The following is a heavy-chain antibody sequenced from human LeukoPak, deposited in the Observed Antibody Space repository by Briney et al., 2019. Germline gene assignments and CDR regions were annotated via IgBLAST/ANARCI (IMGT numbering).Heavy chain of an antibody. CDR2: ISGSGGST. CDR1: GFTFSSYA. Sequence: GGSLRLSCVASGFTFSSYAMSWVRQAPGKGLEWVSAISGSGGSTDYADSVKGRFTISRDNSKNTLYLQMNSLRAEDTAVYYCANTPWFGELSDYWGQGTLVTVSS. D-gene: IGHD3-10*01. V-gene: IGHV3-23*01. CDR3: ANTPWFGELSDY. J-gene: IGHJ4*02.